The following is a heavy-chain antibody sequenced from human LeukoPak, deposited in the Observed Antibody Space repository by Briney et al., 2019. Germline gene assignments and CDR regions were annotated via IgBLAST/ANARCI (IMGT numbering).Heavy chain of an antibody. D-gene: IGHD3-22*01. V-gene: IGHV4-61*02. CDR3: ARAGRSGSYYYDSSGYYPSRPNFDY. CDR1: GYSISSGYY. Sequence: SETLSLTCTVSGYSISSGYYWGWIRQPAGKGLEWIGRIYTSGSTNYNPSLKSRVTISVDTSKNQFSLKLSSVTAADTAVYYCARAGRSGSYYYDSSGYYPSRPNFDYWGQGTLVTVSS. J-gene: IGHJ4*02. CDR2: IYTSGST.